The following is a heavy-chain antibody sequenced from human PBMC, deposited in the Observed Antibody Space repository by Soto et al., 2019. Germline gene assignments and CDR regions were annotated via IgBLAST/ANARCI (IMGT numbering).Heavy chain of an antibody. D-gene: IGHD5-18*01. J-gene: IGHJ4*02. CDR1: GFTFSSYS. CDR2: ISSSSSYI. V-gene: IGHV3-21*01. Sequence: EVQLVESGGGLVKPGGSLRLSCAASGFTFSSYSMNWVRQAPGKGLEWVSSISSSSSYIYYADSVKGRFTISRDNGKNSLYQQMNSLRAEDTAVYYCARDQPGYSYGYGLGYWGQGTLVTVSS. CDR3: ARDQPGYSYGYGLGY.